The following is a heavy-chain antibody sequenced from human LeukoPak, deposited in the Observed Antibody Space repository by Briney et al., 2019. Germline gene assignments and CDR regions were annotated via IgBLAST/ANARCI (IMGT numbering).Heavy chain of an antibody. V-gene: IGHV3-48*03. J-gene: IGHJ3*02. D-gene: IGHD3-22*01. CDR3: AKGLRDSSGYYDPLDAFDI. CDR1: GFTFSSYE. Sequence: GGSLRLSCAASGFTFSSYEMNWVRQAPGKGLEWVSYISSSGSTIYYADSVKGRFTISRDNSKNTLYLQMNSLRAEDTAVYYCAKGLRDSSGYYDPLDAFDIWGQGTMVTVSS. CDR2: ISSSGSTI.